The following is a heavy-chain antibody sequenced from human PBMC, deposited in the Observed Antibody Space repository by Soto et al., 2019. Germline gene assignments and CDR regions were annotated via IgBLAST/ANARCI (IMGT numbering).Heavy chain of an antibody. CDR1: GYTFTDYW. CDR2: IYPGDSDT. Sequence: GESLKISCKGSGYTFTDYWIGWVRQLPGKGLEWMGIIYPGDSDTRYSPSFQGQVTISADKSISTAYLQWSSLKASDTAMYYCARHSSSWSNYYYGMDVWGQGTTVTVSS. J-gene: IGHJ6*02. V-gene: IGHV5-51*01. CDR3: ARHSSSWSNYYYGMDV. D-gene: IGHD6-13*01.